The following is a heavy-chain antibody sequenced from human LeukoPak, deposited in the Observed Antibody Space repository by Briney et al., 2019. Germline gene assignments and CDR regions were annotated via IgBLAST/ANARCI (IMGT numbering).Heavy chain of an antibody. D-gene: IGHD4-23*01. CDR2: IYHSGST. CDR3: ARVSRGNSVGGDY. Sequence: SETLSLTCTVSGYSISSGSYWGWIRQPPGKGLEWIANIYHSGSTYYTPSLKSRVTISLDTSKNQFSLKLSSVTAADTAMYYCARVSRGNSVGGDYWGQGTLVTVSS. CDR1: GYSISSGSY. V-gene: IGHV4-38-2*02. J-gene: IGHJ4*02.